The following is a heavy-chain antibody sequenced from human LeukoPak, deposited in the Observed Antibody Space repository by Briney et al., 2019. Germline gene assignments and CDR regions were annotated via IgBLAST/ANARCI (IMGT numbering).Heavy chain of an antibody. J-gene: IGHJ4*02. D-gene: IGHD1-26*01. CDR3: ARGRSYPYY. Sequence: GGSLRLSCAASGFTVSSNYMSWVRLAPGKGLEWVSSISNSGSYIYYADSVEGRFTLSRDNAKNSLYLQMNSLRAEDTAVYYCARGRSYPYYWGQGALVTVSS. CDR1: GFTVSSNY. V-gene: IGHV3-21*01. CDR2: ISNSGSYI.